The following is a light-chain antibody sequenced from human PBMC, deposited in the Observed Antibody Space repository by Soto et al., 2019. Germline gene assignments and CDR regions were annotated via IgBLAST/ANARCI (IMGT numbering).Light chain of an antibody. V-gene: IGKV3-15*01. J-gene: IGKJ1*01. CDR1: QSVSSA. CDR3: QPYNNWWT. Sequence: EVVMTQSPATLSASPGERATLSCRASQSVSSALAWYQQKPGKAPRLLIYGASTRATGIPARFSVIGSGTESTLPFRSLKSEEFAVDDCQPYNNWWTGGQLPQGEIK. CDR2: GAS.